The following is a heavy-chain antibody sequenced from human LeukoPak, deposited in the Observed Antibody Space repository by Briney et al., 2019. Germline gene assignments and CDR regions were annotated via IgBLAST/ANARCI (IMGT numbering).Heavy chain of an antibody. CDR2: ISSSYI. D-gene: IGHD3-10*01. CDR3: ARGLGFGELLG. Sequence: GGSLRLSCAASGFTFSSYSMNWVRQAPGKGLEWVSSISSSYIYYADSVKGRFTISRDNAKNSLYLQMNSLRAEDTAVYYCARGLGFGELLGWGQGTLVTVSS. CDR1: GFTFSSYS. J-gene: IGHJ4*02. V-gene: IGHV3-21*01.